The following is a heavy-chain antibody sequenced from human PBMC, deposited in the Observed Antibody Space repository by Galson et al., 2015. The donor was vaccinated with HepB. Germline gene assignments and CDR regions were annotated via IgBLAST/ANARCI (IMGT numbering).Heavy chain of an antibody. Sequence: SVKVSCKASGYTFTSYGISWVRQAPGQGLEWMGWISAYNGNTNYAQKLQGRVTMTTDTSTSTAYMELRSLRSDDTAVYYCARDGVTVVTLHDAFDIWGQGTMVTVSS. J-gene: IGHJ3*02. CDR2: ISAYNGNT. CDR1: GYTFTSYG. V-gene: IGHV1-18*01. D-gene: IGHD4-23*01. CDR3: ARDGVTVVTLHDAFDI.